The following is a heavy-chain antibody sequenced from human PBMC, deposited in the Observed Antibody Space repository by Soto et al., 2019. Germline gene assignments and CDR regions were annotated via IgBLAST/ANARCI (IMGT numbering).Heavy chain of an antibody. CDR2: IYHSGST. V-gene: IGHV4-4*02. J-gene: IGHJ4*02. CDR3: ARARGGSELPQDY. D-gene: IGHD1-7*01. Sequence: QVQLQGSGPGLVKPSGTMSLTCAVSGGSISSSNWWSWVRQPPGKGLEWIGEIYHSGSTNYNPSLKSRVTISVDKSKNQFALKLSSVTAADTDVYSCARARGGSELPQDYWGQGTLVTVSS. CDR1: GGSISSSNW.